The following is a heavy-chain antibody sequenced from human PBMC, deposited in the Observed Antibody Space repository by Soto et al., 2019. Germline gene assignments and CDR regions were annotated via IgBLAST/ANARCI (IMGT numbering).Heavy chain of an antibody. CDR1: GFSLSTSGVG. Sequence: KESGPTLVKPTQTLTLTCTFSGFSLSTSGVGVGWIRQPPGKALEWLALIYWDDDKRYSPSLKSRLTITKDTSKNQVVLTMTNMDPVDTATYYCARNVLRFLEWAYDAFDIWGQGTMVTVSS. V-gene: IGHV2-5*02. D-gene: IGHD3-3*01. CDR2: IYWDDDK. J-gene: IGHJ3*02. CDR3: ARNVLRFLEWAYDAFDI.